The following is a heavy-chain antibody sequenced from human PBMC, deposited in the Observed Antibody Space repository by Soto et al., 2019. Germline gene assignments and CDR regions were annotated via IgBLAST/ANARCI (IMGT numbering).Heavy chain of an antibody. V-gene: IGHV3-23*01. Sequence: PGESLKISCVASGFTFRTNPMSWVRQAPGKGLEWVPGVSDSGARTYYADSVKGRFTVSRDNSKNTLYLEMKSLRAEDTAVYYCAKDFQFGGSGTGYFDNWGQGTLVTVSS. J-gene: IGHJ4*02. CDR1: GFTFRTNP. CDR3: AKDFQFGGSGTGYFDN. D-gene: IGHD3-10*01. CDR2: VSDSGART.